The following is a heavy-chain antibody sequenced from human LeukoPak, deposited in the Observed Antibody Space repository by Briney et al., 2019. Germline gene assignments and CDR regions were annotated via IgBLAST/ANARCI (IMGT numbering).Heavy chain of an antibody. CDR1: GYTFTSYG. D-gene: IGHD3-10*01. Sequence: ASVKVSCKASGYTFTSYGISWVRQAPGQGLEWMGWISAYNGNTNYAQKLQGRVTMTTDTSTSTACMELRSLRSDDTAVYYCARDYGTYYYGSGSYPRMDVWGKGTTVTVSS. CDR3: ARDYGTYYYGSGSYPRMDV. V-gene: IGHV1-18*04. CDR2: ISAYNGNT. J-gene: IGHJ6*03.